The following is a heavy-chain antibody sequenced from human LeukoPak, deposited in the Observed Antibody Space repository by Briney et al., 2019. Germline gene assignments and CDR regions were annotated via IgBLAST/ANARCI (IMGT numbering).Heavy chain of an antibody. CDR1: GFTFSSYW. V-gene: IGHV3-7*01. D-gene: IGHD3-3*01. Sequence: GGSLRLSYAASGFTFSSYWMSWVRQAPGKGLEWVANIKQDGSEKYYVDSVKGRFTISRDNAKNSLYLQMNSLRAEDTAVYYCAREREAWLLYRYNWFDPWGQGTLVTVSS. CDR3: AREREAWLLYRYNWFDP. CDR2: IKQDGSEK. J-gene: IGHJ5*02.